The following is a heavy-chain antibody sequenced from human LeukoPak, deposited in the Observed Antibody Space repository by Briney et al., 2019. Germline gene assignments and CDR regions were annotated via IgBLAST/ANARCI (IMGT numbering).Heavy chain of an antibody. CDR3: ERYSGSYYSCHN. CDR1: GFTSTGYW. Sequence: GGSLRLSCAPSGFTSTGYWMSWVRQAPGKGLEWVANVNEDGSGRNHVDSVKGRFTVSRDNAENSLYLQMNSLRPEDTAVYYCERYSGSYYSCHNWGQGTLVTVSS. D-gene: IGHD1-26*01. J-gene: IGHJ4*02. CDR2: VNEDGSGR. V-gene: IGHV3-7*03.